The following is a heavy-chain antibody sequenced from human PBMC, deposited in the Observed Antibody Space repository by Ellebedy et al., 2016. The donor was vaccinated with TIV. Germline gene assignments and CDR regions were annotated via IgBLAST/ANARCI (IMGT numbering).Heavy chain of an antibody. CDR1: GYTLTELS. V-gene: IGHV1-24*01. CDR2: FDPEDGET. CDR3: ARGLRGYFDY. J-gene: IGHJ4*02. D-gene: IGHD5-12*01. Sequence: AASVKVSCKVSGYTLTELSMHWVRQAPGKGLEWMGGFDPEDGETIYAQKFQARVTMTEDTSTDTAYMELSSLGSDDTAVYYCARGLRGYFDYWGQGTLVTVSS.